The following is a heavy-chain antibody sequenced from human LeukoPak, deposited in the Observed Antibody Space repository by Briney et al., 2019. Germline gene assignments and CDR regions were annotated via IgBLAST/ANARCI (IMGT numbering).Heavy chain of an antibody. D-gene: IGHD2-2*01. CDR1: GFSFSFYA. Sequence: PGRSLRLSCAASGFSFSFYAMHWVRQAPGKGLEWVALISYDGSNNYYADSVKGRFTISRDSAKNTLYLQMNSLRAEDTAVYYCARHPFVIVPTAMVHYYYGMDVWGQGTTVTVSS. CDR3: ARHPFVIVPTAMVHYYYGMDV. CDR2: ISYDGSNN. J-gene: IGHJ6*02. V-gene: IGHV3-30-3*01.